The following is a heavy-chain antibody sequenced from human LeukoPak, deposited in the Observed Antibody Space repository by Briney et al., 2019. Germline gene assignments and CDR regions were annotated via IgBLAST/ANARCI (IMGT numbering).Heavy chain of an antibody. CDR1: GGTFSSYA. V-gene: IGHV1-69*01. CDR2: IIPIFGTA. CDR3: ARHRAYGDYDFDY. D-gene: IGHD4-17*01. Sequence: GSSVKVSCKASGGTFSSYAISWVRQAPGQGLEWLGGIIPIFGTANYAQKFQGRVTITADESTSTAYMELSSLRSEDTAVYYCARHRAYGDYDFDYWGQGTLVTVSS. J-gene: IGHJ4*02.